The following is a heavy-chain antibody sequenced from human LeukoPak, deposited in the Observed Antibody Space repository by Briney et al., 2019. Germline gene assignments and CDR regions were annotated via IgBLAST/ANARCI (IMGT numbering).Heavy chain of an antibody. CDR3: ARDKSYSDAFDI. J-gene: IGHJ3*02. CDR1: GFTFSSYS. CDR2: ISSSSSTI. Sequence: GGSLRLSCAASGFTFSSYSMNWVRQAPGKGLEWVSYISSSSSTIYYADSVRGRFTISRDNAKNSLYLQMNSLRAEDTAVYYCARDKSYSDAFDIWGQGTMVTVSS. D-gene: IGHD1-26*01. V-gene: IGHV3-48*04.